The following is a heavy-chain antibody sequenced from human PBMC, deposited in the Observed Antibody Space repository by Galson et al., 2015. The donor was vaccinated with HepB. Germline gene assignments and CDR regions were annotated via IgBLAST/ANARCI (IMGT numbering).Heavy chain of an antibody. CDR3: AKDKGSGYDTEWYFDL. D-gene: IGHD5-12*01. J-gene: IGHJ2*01. Sequence: SLRLSCAASGFTFDDYAMHWVRQAPGKGLEWVSGISWNSGSIGYADSVKGRFTISRDNAKNSLYLQMNSLRAEDTALYYCAKDKGSGYDTEWYFDLWGRGTLVTVSS. CDR2: ISWNSGSI. CDR1: GFTFDDYA. V-gene: IGHV3-9*01.